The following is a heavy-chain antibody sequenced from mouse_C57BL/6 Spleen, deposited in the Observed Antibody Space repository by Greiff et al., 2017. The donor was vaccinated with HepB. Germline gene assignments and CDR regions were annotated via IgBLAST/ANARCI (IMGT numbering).Heavy chain of an antibody. V-gene: IGHV1-82*01. CDR1: GYAFSSSW. J-gene: IGHJ4*01. CDR2: IYPGDGDT. D-gene: IGHD1-1*01. CDR3: ARGGSSYLYAMDY. Sequence: VKLMESGPELVKPGASVKISCKASGYAFSSSWMNWVKQRPGKGLEWIGRIYPGDGDTNYNGKFKGKATLTADKSSSTAYMQLSSLTSEDSAVYFCARGGSSYLYAMDYWGQGTSVTVSS.